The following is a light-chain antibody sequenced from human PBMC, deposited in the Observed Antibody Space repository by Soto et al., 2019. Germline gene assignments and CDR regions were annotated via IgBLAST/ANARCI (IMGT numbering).Light chain of an antibody. Sequence: QSVLTQPPSLSAAPGQKVTISCSGSGSNIGNNYVSWYQQLPGTAPKLLIFDDNKRPSEIPDRFSGSKSGTSTTLGITGLQTGDEADYYCGAWDTSLSVWVFGGGTKLTVL. V-gene: IGLV1-51*01. J-gene: IGLJ3*02. CDR3: GAWDTSLSVWV. CDR1: GSNIGNNY. CDR2: DDN.